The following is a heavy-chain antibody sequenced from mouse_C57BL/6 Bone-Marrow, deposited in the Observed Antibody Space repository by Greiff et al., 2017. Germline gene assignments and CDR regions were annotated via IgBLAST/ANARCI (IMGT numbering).Heavy chain of an antibody. CDR1: GYTFTSYW. CDR3: ARRPWFAY. Sequence: QVQLQQSGAELVRPGASVKLSCKASGYTFTSYWMHWVKQRPGQGLEWIGVIDPSSGYTNYNQKFKGKATLTVDTSSSTAYMQLSSLTSEDSAVFDCARRPWFAYWGQGTLVTVSA. J-gene: IGHJ3*01. V-gene: IGHV1-59*01. CDR2: IDPSSGYT.